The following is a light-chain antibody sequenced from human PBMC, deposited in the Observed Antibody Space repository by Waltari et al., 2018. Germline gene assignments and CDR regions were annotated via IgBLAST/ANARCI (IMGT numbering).Light chain of an antibody. CDR3: QQYSNWPLT. Sequence: EIVLTQSPATLSLSPGERATLSCRASQSVSSSLAWYQQKPGQAPRLLIYGASSRATGIPDRVSGSGSGTDFTLTISSLEPEDFAVYYCQQYSNWPLTFGGGTKVEIK. CDR1: QSVSSS. CDR2: GAS. V-gene: IGKV3-15*01. J-gene: IGKJ4*01.